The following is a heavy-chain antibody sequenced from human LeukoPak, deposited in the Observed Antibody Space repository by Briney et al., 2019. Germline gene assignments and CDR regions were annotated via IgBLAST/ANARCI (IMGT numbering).Heavy chain of an antibody. CDR2: IFYSGST. V-gene: IGHV4-39*07. CDR1: GGSISTSNYY. D-gene: IGHD3-16*02. J-gene: IGHJ3*02. Sequence: SETLSLTCTVSGGSISTSNYYWGWIRQPPGKGLEWIGNIFYSGSTYYSPSLRSRVTISLDTSRNQFSLKLNSVTAADTAVYYCAKSNSYGLVDIWGQGTMVTVSS. CDR3: AKSNSYGLVDI.